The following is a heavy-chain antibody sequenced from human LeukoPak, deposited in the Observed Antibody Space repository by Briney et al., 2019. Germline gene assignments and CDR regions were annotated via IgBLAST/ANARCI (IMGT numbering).Heavy chain of an antibody. Sequence: SVKVSCKASGGTFSGYAISWVRQAPGQGLEWMGGIIPIFGTANYAQKFQGRVTITADESTSTAYMELSSLRSEDTAVYYCARRTGLSGLVDYWGQGTLVTVSS. J-gene: IGHJ4*02. CDR3: ARRTGLSGLVDY. V-gene: IGHV1-69*13. CDR1: GGTFSGYA. CDR2: IIPIFGTA. D-gene: IGHD3/OR15-3a*01.